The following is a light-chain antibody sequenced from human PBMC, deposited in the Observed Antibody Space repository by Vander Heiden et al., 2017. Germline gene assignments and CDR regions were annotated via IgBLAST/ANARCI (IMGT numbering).Light chain of an antibody. Sequence: DLQLTQSPSSLSASVGDRVTMSCRASRRVSSYVNWYQQKPGKAPKLLIYTASSLQSGVPSRFSGSGSGTDFTLAISNLQPEDFATYYCQQSYSTPQTFGQGTKVELK. CDR1: RRVSSY. CDR2: TAS. V-gene: IGKV1-39*01. CDR3: QQSYSTPQT. J-gene: IGKJ1*01.